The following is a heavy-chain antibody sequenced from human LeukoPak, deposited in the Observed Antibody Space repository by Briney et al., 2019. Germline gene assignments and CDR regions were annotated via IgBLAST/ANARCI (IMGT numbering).Heavy chain of an antibody. J-gene: IGHJ4*02. D-gene: IGHD6-19*01. V-gene: IGHV4-4*07. CDR2: IYTSGST. Sequence: PSETLSLTCTVSGGSISSYHWSWIRQPAGKGLEWIGRIYTSGSTNYNPSLKSRVTMSVDTSKNQFSLKLSSVTAADTAVYYCARHPYSSGCPGCFDYWGQGTLVTVSS. CDR1: GGSISSYH. CDR3: ARHPYSSGCPGCFDY.